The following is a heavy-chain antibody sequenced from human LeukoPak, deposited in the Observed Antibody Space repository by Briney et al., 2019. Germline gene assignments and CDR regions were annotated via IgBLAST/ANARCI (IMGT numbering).Heavy chain of an antibody. V-gene: IGHV3-21*01. CDR1: GFTFSSYS. D-gene: IGHD6-13*01. Sequence: GGSLRLSCAASGFTFSSYSMNWVRQAPGKGLEWVSSISSSSSYIYYADSVKGRFTISRDNAKNSLYLQMNSLRVEDTAVYYCARGATYSSPPYYFDYWGQGTLVTVSS. CDR2: ISSSSSYI. CDR3: ARGATYSSPPYYFDY. J-gene: IGHJ4*02.